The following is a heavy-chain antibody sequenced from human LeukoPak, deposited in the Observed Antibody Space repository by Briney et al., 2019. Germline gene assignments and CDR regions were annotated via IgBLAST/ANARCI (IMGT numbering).Heavy chain of an antibody. CDR3: AKSSYYDSSGYYREYYFDY. J-gene: IGHJ4*02. Sequence: PGGSLRLSCAASGFIFSSYAMSWVCQAPGKGLEWVSSVSGGGGSTYYADSVKGRFTISRDNSKSTLFLQMNSLRTEDTAVYYCAKSSYYDSSGYYREYYFDYWGQGTLVTVSS. CDR1: GFIFSSYA. D-gene: IGHD3-22*01. V-gene: IGHV3-23*01. CDR2: VSGGGGST.